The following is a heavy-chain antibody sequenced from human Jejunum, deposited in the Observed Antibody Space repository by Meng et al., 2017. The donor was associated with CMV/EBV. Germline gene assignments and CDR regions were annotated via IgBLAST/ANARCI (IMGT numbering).Heavy chain of an antibody. J-gene: IGHJ4*02. CDR1: GLTFTDYY. V-gene: IGHV3-11*03. Sequence: VHVLWSGAGLAMHRGSLIPSFLASGLTFTDYYMSWIRQATGRGLECISYISPNSADTNYADTVKGRFTISRDHARNPLYLQMDSLTVEDSAVYHCAKTDRLFDYWGQATLVTVSS. CDR2: ISPNSADT. CDR3: AKTDRLFDY.